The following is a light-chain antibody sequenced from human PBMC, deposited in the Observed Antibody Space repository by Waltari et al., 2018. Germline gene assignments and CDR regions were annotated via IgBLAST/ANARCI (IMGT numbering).Light chain of an antibody. CDR3: QQRTTWPLT. V-gene: IGKV3-11*01. CDR2: DAS. Sequence: EVVLTQSPATLSLTPGERATFTCRASKSVSTYLAWYQQKPGQAPRLLIYDASNRATGVPARFSSSGSGTDFALTISRLEPEDFAVYFCQQRTTWPLTFGGGTKVDI. J-gene: IGKJ4*01. CDR1: KSVSTY.